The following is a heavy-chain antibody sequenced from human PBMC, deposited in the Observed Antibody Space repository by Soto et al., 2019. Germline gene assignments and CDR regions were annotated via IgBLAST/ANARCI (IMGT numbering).Heavy chain of an antibody. Sequence: ASVKVSCKASGDTFTFYYMHWVRQAPGQGLEWMGWINPNSGGRNYAQKFQGRVTMTRDTSISTAYMELSRLRSDETAVYYCARDRATAMFHYYYYGIDVWGQGTTVTVSS. J-gene: IGHJ6*02. CDR3: ARDRATAMFHYYYYGIDV. CDR2: INPNSGGR. V-gene: IGHV1-2*02. CDR1: GDTFTFYY. D-gene: IGHD5-18*01.